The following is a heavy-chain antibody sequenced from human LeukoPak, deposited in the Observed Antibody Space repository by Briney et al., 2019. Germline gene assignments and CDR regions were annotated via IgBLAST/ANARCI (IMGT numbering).Heavy chain of an antibody. D-gene: IGHD2-15*01. CDR1: GYTFTSYG. Sequence: RAASVTVSCKASGYTFTSYGICWVRQAPGQGLEWMGWISAYNGNTNYAQKLQGRVTMTTDTSTSTAYMELRSLRSDDTAVYYWAKGSVVAATPFDYWGQGTLVTVSS. V-gene: IGHV1-18*01. J-gene: IGHJ4*02. CDR2: ISAYNGNT. CDR3: AKGSVVAATPFDY.